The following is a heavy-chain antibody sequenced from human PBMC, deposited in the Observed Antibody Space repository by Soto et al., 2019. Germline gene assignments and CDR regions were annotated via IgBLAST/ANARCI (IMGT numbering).Heavy chain of an antibody. CDR2: INHSGST. Sequence: PSETLSLTCAVYGGSFSGYYWSWIRQPPGKGLEWIGEINHSGSTNYNPSLKSRVTISVDTSKNQFSLKLSSVTAADTAVYYCARGPKNYYGSGRALGYGMDVWGQGTTVTVSS. CDR3: ARGPKNYYGSGRALGYGMDV. J-gene: IGHJ6*02. V-gene: IGHV4-34*01. CDR1: GGSFSGYY. D-gene: IGHD3-10*01.